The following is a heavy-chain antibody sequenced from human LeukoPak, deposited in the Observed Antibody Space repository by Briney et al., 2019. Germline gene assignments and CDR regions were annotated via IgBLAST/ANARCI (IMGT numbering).Heavy chain of an antibody. CDR2: INHSAST. Sequence: PSQTLSLTCTVSGGSISSGGYYWSWNRQPPGKGLEWIGEINHSASTNYNPSLKSRVTISVDTSNNHFSLKLSSVTAADTAVYYCARGTWHSSGWLFDYWGQGTLVTVSS. V-gene: IGHV4-30-2*01. D-gene: IGHD6-19*01. CDR3: ARGTWHSSGWLFDY. J-gene: IGHJ4*02. CDR1: GGSISSGGYY.